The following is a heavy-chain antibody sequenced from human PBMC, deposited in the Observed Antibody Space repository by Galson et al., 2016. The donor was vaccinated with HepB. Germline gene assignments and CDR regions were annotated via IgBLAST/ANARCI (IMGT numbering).Heavy chain of an antibody. CDR2: ISNSGDTT. V-gene: IGHV3-23*01. CDR3: AKDQSDYVWGSYRDGGDY. J-gene: IGHJ4*02. D-gene: IGHD3-16*02. Sequence: SLRLSCAASGFTFSNYAMSGVRQAPGKGLEWISVISNSGDTTYYAASERGRFTISRDNSKNTLYLQMTGLRAEDTAVYYCAKDQSDYVWGSYRDGGDYWGQGTLV. CDR1: GFTFSNYA.